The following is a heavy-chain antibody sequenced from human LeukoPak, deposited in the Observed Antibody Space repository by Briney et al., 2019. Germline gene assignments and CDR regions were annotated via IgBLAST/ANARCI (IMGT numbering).Heavy chain of an antibody. D-gene: IGHD3-22*01. J-gene: IGHJ4*02. CDR1: GGSISSYY. CDR2: IYYSGST. Sequence: SETLSLTXTVSGGSISSYYWSWIRQPPGKGVEWIGYIYYSGSTNYNPSLKSRVTISVDTSKNQFSLKLSSVTAADTAVYYCARLYYDSSGHYWGQGTLVTVSS. V-gene: IGHV4-59*01. CDR3: ARLYYDSSGHY.